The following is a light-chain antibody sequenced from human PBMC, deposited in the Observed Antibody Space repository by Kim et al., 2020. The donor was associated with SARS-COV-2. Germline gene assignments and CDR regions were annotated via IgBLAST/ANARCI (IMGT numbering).Light chain of an antibody. CDR2: GAS. CDR3: QQYDKSVPVT. Sequence: PGERATLSCRASRSVSNNYLAWYQQKPGQSPRLLISGASSRAIGIPEKFSGSGSGTDFTLTISRLEPEDFAVYYCQQYDKSVPVTFGGGTKV. CDR1: RSVSNNY. J-gene: IGKJ4*01. V-gene: IGKV3-20*01.